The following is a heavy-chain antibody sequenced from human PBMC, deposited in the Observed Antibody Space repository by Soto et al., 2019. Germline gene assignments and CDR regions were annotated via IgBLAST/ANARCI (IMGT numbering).Heavy chain of an antibody. CDR2: ISYDGSNK. V-gene: IGHV3-30*18. Sequence: GGSLRLSCAASGFTFSSYGMHWVRQAPGKGLEWVAVISYDGSNKYYADSVKGRFTISRDNSKNKLYLQMNSLRAEDTAVYYCAKDRYCSGGSCPPPNYWGQGTLVTVSS. J-gene: IGHJ4*02. CDR1: GFTFSSYG. CDR3: AKDRYCSGGSCPPPNY. D-gene: IGHD2-15*01.